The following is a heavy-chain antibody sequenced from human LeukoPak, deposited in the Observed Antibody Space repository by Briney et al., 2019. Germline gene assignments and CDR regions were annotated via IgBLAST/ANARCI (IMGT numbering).Heavy chain of an antibody. CDR2: IKQDGSAK. D-gene: IGHD2-15*01. V-gene: IGHV3-7*01. Sequence: GGSLRLSCAASGFTFSSYWMSWVRQAPGKGLEWVANIKQDGSAKFYVDSVKGRFTISRDNAKNSLYLQMNSLRAEDTAVYYCARVRGDKVNKKRFFDFWGQGTLVTVSS. CDR1: GFTFSSYW. J-gene: IGHJ4*02. CDR3: ARVRGDKVNKKRFFDF.